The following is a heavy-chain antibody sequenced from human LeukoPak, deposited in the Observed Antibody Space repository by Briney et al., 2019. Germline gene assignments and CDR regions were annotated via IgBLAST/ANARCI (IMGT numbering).Heavy chain of an antibody. CDR3: ARVSHCSGGSCYFDPADY. V-gene: IGHV1-2*02. J-gene: IGHJ4*02. D-gene: IGHD2-15*01. CDR2: INPNSGGT. Sequence: ASLKVSCKASGYTFTGYYMHWVRQAPGQGLEWMGWINPNSGGTNYAQKFQGRVTMTRHTSISTAYMELSRLRSDDTAVYYCARVSHCSGGSCYFDPADYWGQGTLVTVSS. CDR1: GYTFTGYY.